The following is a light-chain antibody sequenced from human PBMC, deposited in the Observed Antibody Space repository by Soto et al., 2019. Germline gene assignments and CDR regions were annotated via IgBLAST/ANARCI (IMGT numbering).Light chain of an antibody. V-gene: IGLV3-21*04. Sequence: SYELTQPPSVSVAPGKTARITCGGNNIGSKSVHWYQQKPRQAPVLVIYYDSDRPSGIPERFSGSNSGNTATLTISRVEAGDEADYYYQVWDSSSDPRGVFGTGTKLTVL. J-gene: IGLJ1*01. CDR3: QVWDSSSDPRGV. CDR1: NIGSKS. CDR2: YDS.